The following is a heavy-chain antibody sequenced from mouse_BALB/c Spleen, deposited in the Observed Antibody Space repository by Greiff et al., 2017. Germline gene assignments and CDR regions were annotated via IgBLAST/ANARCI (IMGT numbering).Heavy chain of an antibody. D-gene: IGHD2-3*01. CDR3: ARLGYDGYSRDSLFDY. CDR2: ISSGGSYT. V-gene: IGHV5-9-3*01. J-gene: IGHJ2*01. Sequence: EVQVVESGGGLVKPGGSLKLSCAASGFTFSSYAMSWVRQTPEKRLEWVATISSGGSYTYYPDSVKGRFTISRDNAKNTLYLQMSSLRSEDTAMYYCARLGYDGYSRDSLFDYWGQGTTLTVSS. CDR1: GFTFSSYA.